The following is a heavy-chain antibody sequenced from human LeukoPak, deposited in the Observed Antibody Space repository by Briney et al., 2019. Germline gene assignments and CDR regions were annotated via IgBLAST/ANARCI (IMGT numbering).Heavy chain of an antibody. CDR3: AKDVCTSPRCLLYFDS. J-gene: IGHJ4*02. V-gene: IGHV3-23*01. CDR1: GFAFSNYA. CDR2: ISGFNT. D-gene: IGHD2-8*01. Sequence: PGGSLRLSCTTSGFAFSNYAMNWVRQAPGKGPEWVSGISGFNTYCAGSVKGRFTIFRDNSKNVLYLQMDRLRAEDTAVYSCAKDVCTSPRCLLYFDSWGQGTLVTVSS.